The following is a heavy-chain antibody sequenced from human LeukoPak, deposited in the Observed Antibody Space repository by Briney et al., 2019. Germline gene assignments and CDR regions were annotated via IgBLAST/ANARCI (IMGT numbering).Heavy chain of an antibody. Sequence: SETLSLTCTVSGGSISSSSYYWGWIRQPPGKGLEWIGSIYYGGSTYYNPSLKSRVTISVDTSKNQFSLKLSSVTAADTAVYYCAGRYCSGGSCSGAPGYFDYWGQGTLVTVSS. V-gene: IGHV4-39*01. CDR2: IYYGGST. CDR3: AGRYCSGGSCSGAPGYFDY. D-gene: IGHD2-15*01. J-gene: IGHJ4*02. CDR1: GGSISSSSYY.